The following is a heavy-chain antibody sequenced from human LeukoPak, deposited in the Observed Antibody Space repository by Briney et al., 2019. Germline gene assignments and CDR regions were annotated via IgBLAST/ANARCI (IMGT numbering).Heavy chain of an antibody. CDR2: VIGSGDNT. Sequence: GGSLRLSCAASGFSFSSYAMSWVPQAPGQGPEWVSGVIGSGDNTYYADSVKGRFSISRDKSNNTLHLQMSSLRAEDTAVYYCAKDLRDTLEEFDSWGQGTLVTVSS. CDR1: GFSFSSYA. V-gene: IGHV3-23*01. CDR3: AKDLRDTLEEFDS. D-gene: IGHD5-18*01. J-gene: IGHJ4*02.